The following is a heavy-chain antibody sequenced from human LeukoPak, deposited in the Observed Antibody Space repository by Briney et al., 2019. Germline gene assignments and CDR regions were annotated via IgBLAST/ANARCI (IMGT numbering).Heavy chain of an antibody. D-gene: IGHD4-23*01. CDR3: ARGWPRHGKEAFDI. Sequence: SETLSLTCTVSGGSFRGDYYWAWIRQPPGKGLEWIGSIYSGGRIYYNPSLKSRVSISVDTSKNQFSLKLSSVTAADTAVYYCARGWPRHGKEAFDIWGQGTMVTVSS. V-gene: IGHV4-39*01. CDR2: IYSGGRI. CDR1: GGSFRGDYY. J-gene: IGHJ3*02.